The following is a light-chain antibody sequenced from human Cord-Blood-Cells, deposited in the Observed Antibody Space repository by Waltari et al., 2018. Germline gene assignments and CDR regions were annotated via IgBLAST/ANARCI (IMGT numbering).Light chain of an antibody. V-gene: IGKV1-39*01. Sequence: DIQMTQSPSSLSASVGDRVTITCRASQSISSYLNWYQQKPGKAPKLLIYAASSLQSGVRSRFSGSGSGTECTLTSSSLQPEDFATYYWQQSYSTPLTFGGGTKVEIK. J-gene: IGKJ4*01. CDR2: AAS. CDR1: QSISSY. CDR3: QQSYSTPLT.